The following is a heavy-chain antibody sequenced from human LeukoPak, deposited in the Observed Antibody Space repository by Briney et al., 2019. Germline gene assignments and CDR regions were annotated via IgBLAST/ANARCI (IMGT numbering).Heavy chain of an antibody. CDR1: GGAISSYY. V-gene: IGHV4-59*12. J-gene: IGHJ4*02. CDR3: ARETSLHIFDS. D-gene: IGHD2-21*01. Sequence: SETLSLTCTVSGGAISSYYWSWIRQPPGKGLEYIGEVNYRGDGNYNPSLNSRASISIDTSKKQFSLRLTSVTAADTAMYYCARETSLHIFDSWGQGTLVTVSS. CDR2: VNYRGDG.